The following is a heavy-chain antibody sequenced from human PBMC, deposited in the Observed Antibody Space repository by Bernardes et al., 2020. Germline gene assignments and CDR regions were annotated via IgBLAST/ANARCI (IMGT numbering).Heavy chain of an antibody. CDR1: AFTFSNFD. D-gene: IGHD1-26*01. J-gene: IGHJ4*01. CDR2: ISDSGDNT. V-gene: IGHV3-23*01. Sequence: GGSLRLSCAASAFTFSNFDMTWVRQAPGKGLEWVSVISDSGDNTYYADSVKGRFTISRDNSKNTLYLQMNSLRAEDTAMYYCAKKGATTKDFDVWGQGTLGTVSS. CDR3: AKKGATTKDFDV.